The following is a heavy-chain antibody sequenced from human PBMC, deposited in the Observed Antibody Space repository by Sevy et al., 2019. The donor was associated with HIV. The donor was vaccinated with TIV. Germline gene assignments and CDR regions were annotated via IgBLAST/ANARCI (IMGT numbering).Heavy chain of an antibody. V-gene: IGHV3-33*01. J-gene: IGHJ4*02. D-gene: IGHD2-2*01. CDR3: ARKGRDGCYLPIDY. Sequence: GGSLRLSCAASGFTFSSYGMHWVRQAPGKGLEWVAFIWYDGSNKYYADSVKGRFTISRDNSKNTLYLQMNSLRAEDTAVYYCARKGRDGCYLPIDYWGQGTLVTVSS. CDR2: IWYDGSNK. CDR1: GFTFSSYG.